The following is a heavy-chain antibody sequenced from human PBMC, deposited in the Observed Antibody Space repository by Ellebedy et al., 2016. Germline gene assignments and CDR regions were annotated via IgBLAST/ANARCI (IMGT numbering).Heavy chain of an antibody. CDR1: GGTFSSYA. CDR2: IIPILGIA. J-gene: IGHJ4*02. Sequence: ASVKVSCKASGGTFSSYAISWVRQAPGQGLEWMGRIIPILGIANYAQKFQGRVTITADKSTSTAYMELSSLRSEDTAVYYCARGLLLAPNDYWGQGTLVTVSS. CDR3: ARGLLLAPNDY. V-gene: IGHV1-69*04. D-gene: IGHD2-21*01.